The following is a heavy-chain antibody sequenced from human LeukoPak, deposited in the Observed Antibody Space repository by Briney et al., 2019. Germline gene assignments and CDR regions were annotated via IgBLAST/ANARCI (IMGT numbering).Heavy chain of an antibody. CDR3: ARSDLDILTGSPCPGDY. Sequence: PGGSLRLSCAASGFTFSSYAMHWVRQAPGKGLEWVAVISYDGSNKYYADSVKGRFTISRDNSKNTLYLQMNSLRAEDTAVYYCARSDLDILTGSPCPGDYWGQGTLVTVSS. D-gene: IGHD3-9*01. V-gene: IGHV3-30-3*01. CDR2: ISYDGSNK. J-gene: IGHJ4*02. CDR1: GFTFSSYA.